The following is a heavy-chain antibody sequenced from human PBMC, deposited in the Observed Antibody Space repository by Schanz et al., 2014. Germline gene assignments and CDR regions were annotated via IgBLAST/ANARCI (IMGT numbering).Heavy chain of an antibody. CDR2: IDGRGITT. J-gene: IGHJ4*02. CDR1: GFTFSNCA. Sequence: EVHLEESGGGLVQPGGSQRLSCAVSGFTFSNCAMTWVRQAPGKGLEWVAIIDGRGITTFYADSVKGRFTISRDNSKNTVYLQMNSLRDDDTAVYYCATGQLLSYYFDYWGQGTLVTVSS. V-gene: IGHV3-23*04. CDR3: ATGQLLSYYFDY. D-gene: IGHD2-21*01.